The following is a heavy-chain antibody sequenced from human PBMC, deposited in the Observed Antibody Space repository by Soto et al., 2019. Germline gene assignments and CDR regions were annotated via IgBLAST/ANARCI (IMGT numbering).Heavy chain of an antibody. J-gene: IGHJ4*02. CDR2: ISGSGGST. Sequence: GGSLRLSCAASGFTFSSYAMSWVRQAPGKGLEWVSAISGSGGSTYYADSVKDRFTISRDNSKNTLYLQMNSLRAEDTAVYYCAKDFSGWLQFYFDYWGQGTLVTVSS. CDR1: GFTFSSYA. CDR3: AKDFSGWLQFYFDY. D-gene: IGHD5-12*01. V-gene: IGHV3-23*01.